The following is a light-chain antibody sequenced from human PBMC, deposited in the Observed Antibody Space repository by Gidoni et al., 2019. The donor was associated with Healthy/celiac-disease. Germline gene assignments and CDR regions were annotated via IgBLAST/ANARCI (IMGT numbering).Light chain of an antibody. V-gene: IGKV3-20*01. CDR2: GAS. J-gene: IGKJ4*01. Sequence: EIVLTKSPGTLSLSPGERATLSCRASQSVSSSYLAWYQQKPGQAPRLLIYGASSRATGIPDRFSGSGSGTDFTLTISRLEPEDFAVYYCQQYGSSPPETFGGGTKVEIK. CDR3: QQYGSSPPET. CDR1: QSVSSSY.